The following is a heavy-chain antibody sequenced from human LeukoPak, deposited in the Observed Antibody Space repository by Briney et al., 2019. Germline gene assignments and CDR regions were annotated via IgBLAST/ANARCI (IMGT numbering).Heavy chain of an antibody. J-gene: IGHJ5*02. D-gene: IGHD1/OR15-1a*01. CDR1: GYTFTSYG. CDR2: ISAYNGNT. CDR3: ARDDPGATEHPRFDP. V-gene: IGHV1-18*01. Sequence: ASVKVSCKASGYTFTSYGISWVRQAPGQGLEWMGWISAYNGNTNYAQKLQGRVTMTTDTSTSTAYMELRSLRSDDTAVYYGARDDPGATEHPRFDPWGQGTLVTVSS.